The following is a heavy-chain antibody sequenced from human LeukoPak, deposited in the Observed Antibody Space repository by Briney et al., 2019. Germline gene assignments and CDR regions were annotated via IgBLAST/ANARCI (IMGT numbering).Heavy chain of an antibody. CDR1: GFTFRSHA. V-gene: IGHV3-23*01. CDR2: IYENGGTT. D-gene: IGHD2-21*01. J-gene: IGHJ4*02. CDR3: TKDFRIGYSAHFDY. Sequence: GGSLRLSCVGSGFTFRSHAMSWVRQAPEKGLEFVSGIYENGGTTYYADSVKGRFSISRDNSKNTLYLQMDSLRGEDTAVYYCTKDFRIGYSAHFDYWGQGALVTVSS.